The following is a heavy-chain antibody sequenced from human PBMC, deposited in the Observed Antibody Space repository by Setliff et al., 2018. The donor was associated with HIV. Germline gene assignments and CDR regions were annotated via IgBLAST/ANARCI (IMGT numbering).Heavy chain of an antibody. CDR3: ARVVYNSSGYYYLGAFDI. V-gene: IGHV4-34*01. CDR2: IHHGGST. Sequence: SSETLSLTCAVYGGSFSDNYWSWIRQSPGKGLEWIGSIHHGGSTYYSPSLKSRVTISLEPSKNQFSLKLSSVTAAVTAVYYCARVVYNSSGYYYLGAFDIWGQGTMVTVSS. J-gene: IGHJ3*02. CDR1: GGSFSDNY. D-gene: IGHD3-22*01.